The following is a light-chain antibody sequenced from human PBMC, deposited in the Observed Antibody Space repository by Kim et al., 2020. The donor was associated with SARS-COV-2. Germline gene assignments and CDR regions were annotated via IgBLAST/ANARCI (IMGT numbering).Light chain of an antibody. CDR1: SSNIGAGYD. Sequence: QSVLSQPPSVSGAPGQRVTFSCTGSSSNIGAGYDVHWYQQLPGMAPKLLIYGNNNRPSGVPDRFSGSRSGTSASLAITGLQAEDEADYYCQSYDSGLSGSLFGGGTKLTVL. CDR2: GNN. V-gene: IGLV1-40*01. J-gene: IGLJ3*02. CDR3: QSYDSGLSGSL.